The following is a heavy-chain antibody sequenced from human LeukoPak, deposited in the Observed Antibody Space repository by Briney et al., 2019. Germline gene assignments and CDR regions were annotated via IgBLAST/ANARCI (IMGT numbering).Heavy chain of an antibody. Sequence: SETLSLTCTVSGGSTSSSSYYWGWIRQPPGKGLEWIGSIYYSGSTYYNPFRKSRVTISVDTSKNQFSLKLSSLPAADTAVYYCARLLDDSSSWSMIGDYYYGMDVWGQGTTVTVSS. J-gene: IGHJ6*02. CDR1: GGSTSSSSYY. D-gene: IGHD6-13*01. CDR3: ARLLDDSSSWSMIGDYYYGMDV. CDR2: IYYSGST. V-gene: IGHV4-39*01.